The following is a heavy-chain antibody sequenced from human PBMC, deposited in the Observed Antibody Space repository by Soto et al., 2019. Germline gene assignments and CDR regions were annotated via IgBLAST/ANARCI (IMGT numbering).Heavy chain of an antibody. D-gene: IGHD2-15*01. CDR3: ARGQVVAVQH. CDR1: GGSISSGGYS. J-gene: IGHJ1*01. V-gene: IGHV4-30-2*01. Sequence: QLQLQESGSGLVKPSQTLSLTCAVSGGSISSGGYSWSWIRQPPGKGLEWIGYIYHSGSTYYNPSPNTRVAISVDRPKNPFSLKLRAATAADTAVYYCARGQVVAVQHWGQGTLVTVSS. CDR2: IYHSGST.